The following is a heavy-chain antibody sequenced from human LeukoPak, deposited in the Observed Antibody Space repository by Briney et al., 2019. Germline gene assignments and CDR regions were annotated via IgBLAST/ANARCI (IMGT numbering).Heavy chain of an antibody. CDR3: ARSAEPGALRHFDY. D-gene: IGHD2-2*01. J-gene: IGHJ4*02. CDR1: EGTFSSYA. CDR2: INPSGGST. Sequence: GSSVTVSCKASEGTFSSYAISWVRQAPGQGLEWMGTINPSGGSTNYAQKFQGRVTMTRDTSTSTLYMELSSLRSEDTAVYYCARSAEPGALRHFDYWGQGTLVTVSS. V-gene: IGHV1-46*01.